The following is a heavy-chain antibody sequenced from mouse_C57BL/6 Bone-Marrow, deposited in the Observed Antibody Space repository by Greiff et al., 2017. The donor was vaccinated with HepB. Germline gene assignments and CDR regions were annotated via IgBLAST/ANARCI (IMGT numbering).Heavy chain of an antibody. CDR2: INPGSGGT. D-gene: IGHD2-2*01. J-gene: IGHJ2*01. CDR3: ARLEVTFDY. CDR1: GYAFTNYL. V-gene: IGHV1-54*01. Sequence: VQLQQSGAELVRPGTSVKVSCKASGYAFTNYLIEWVKQRPGPGLEWIGVINPGSGGTNYNEKFKGKATLTADKSSSTAYMQLSSLTSEDSAVYFCARLEVTFDYWGQGTTLTVSS.